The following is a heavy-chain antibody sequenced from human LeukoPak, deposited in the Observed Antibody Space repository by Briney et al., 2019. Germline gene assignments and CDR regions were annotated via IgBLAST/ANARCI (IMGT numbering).Heavy chain of an antibody. J-gene: IGHJ4*02. V-gene: IGHV4-61*02. CDR1: GGSISSGSYY. Sequence: SETLSLTCTVSGGSISSGSYYWSWIRQPAGKGLEWIGRIYTSGSTNYNPSLKSRVTISVDTSKNQFSLKLSSVTAADTAVYYCARMSGIAVAPFDYWGQGTLVTVSS. CDR2: IYTSGST. CDR3: ARMSGIAVAPFDY. D-gene: IGHD6-19*01.